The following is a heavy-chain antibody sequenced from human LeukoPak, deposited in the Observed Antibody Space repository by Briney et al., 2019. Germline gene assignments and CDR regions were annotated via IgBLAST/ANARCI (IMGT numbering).Heavy chain of an antibody. CDR3: ARGISSSSGWLLDY. J-gene: IGHJ4*02. V-gene: IGHV3-30-3*01. CDR1: GFTFSSYA. D-gene: IGHD6-19*01. CDR2: ISYDGSNK. Sequence: PGGSLRLSCAASGFTFSSYAMHWVRQAPGKGLEWVAVISYDGSNKYYADSVKGRFTISRDNSKNTLYLQMNSLRAEDTAVYYCARGISSSSGWLLDYWGQGTLVTVSS.